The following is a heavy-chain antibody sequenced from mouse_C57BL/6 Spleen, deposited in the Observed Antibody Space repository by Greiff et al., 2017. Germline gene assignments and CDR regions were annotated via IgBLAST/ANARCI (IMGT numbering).Heavy chain of an antibody. CDR3: ARDDYGSRPFAY. Sequence: EVNVVESGGGLVQSGRSLRLSCATSGFTFSDFYMEWVRQAPGKGLEWIAASRNKANDYTTEYSASVKGRFIVSRDTSQSILYLQMNALRAEDTAIYYCARDDYGSRPFAYWGQGTLVTVSA. D-gene: IGHD1-1*01. CDR1: GFTFSDFY. J-gene: IGHJ3*01. V-gene: IGHV7-1*01. CDR2: SRNKANDYTT.